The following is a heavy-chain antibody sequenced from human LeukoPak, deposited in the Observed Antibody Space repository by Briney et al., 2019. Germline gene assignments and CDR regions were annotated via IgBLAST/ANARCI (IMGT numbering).Heavy chain of an antibody. CDR2: IYHSGRGNT. D-gene: IGHD3-22*01. CDR1: GGSISSSNW. J-gene: IGHJ4*02. V-gene: IGHV4-4*02. CDR3: ARAEVLPDFYDTSGGFDY. Sequence: SETLPLTCAVSGGSISSSNWWIWLRQPPGKGLEWIGEIYHSGRGNTNYNPSLKSRVTISVDTSKNQFSLKLSSVTAADTAVYYCARAEVLPDFYDTSGGFDYWGQGTLVTVSS.